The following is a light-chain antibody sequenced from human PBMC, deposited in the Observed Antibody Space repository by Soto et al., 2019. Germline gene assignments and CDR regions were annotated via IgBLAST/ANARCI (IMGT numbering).Light chain of an antibody. V-gene: IGLV1-40*01. CDR3: QSYDRSLSGRV. CDR2: GNS. J-gene: IGLJ1*01. CDR1: SSNIGAGYD. Sequence: QSVLTQPPSVSGAPGQRVTISCTGSSSNIGAGYDVHWYQQLPGTAPKLLISGNSNRPSGVPDRFSGSKSGTSASLAITGLQAEYEADYYCQSYDRSLSGRVFGTGTKLTVL.